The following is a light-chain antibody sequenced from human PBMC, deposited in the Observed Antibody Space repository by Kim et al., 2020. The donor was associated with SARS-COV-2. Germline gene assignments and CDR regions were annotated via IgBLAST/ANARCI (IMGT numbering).Light chain of an antibody. Sequence: SPGDRDTRSCRASQCVGTDLAWYQQTPGQAPRLLIYGASTRATGIPARFSGSGSGTEFTLTIGSLQSEDFAVYYCQQYHNWPPLTFGGGTKVDIK. CDR1: QCVGTD. J-gene: IGKJ4*01. V-gene: IGKV3-15*01. CDR2: GAS. CDR3: QQYHNWPPLT.